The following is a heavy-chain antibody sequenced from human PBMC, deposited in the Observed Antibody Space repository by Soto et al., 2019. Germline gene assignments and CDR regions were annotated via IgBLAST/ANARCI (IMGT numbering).Heavy chain of an antibody. V-gene: IGHV4-59*01. CDR3: GRGTVAAAFDY. CDR1: GGSISSYY. Sequence: PSETLSLTCTVPGGSISSYYWSWIRQPPGKGLEWIGYIYYSGSTNYNPSLKSRVTISVDTSKNQFSLKLSSVTAADTAVYYCGRGTVAAAFDYWGQGTLVTVSS. J-gene: IGHJ4*02. D-gene: IGHD6-19*01. CDR2: IYYSGST.